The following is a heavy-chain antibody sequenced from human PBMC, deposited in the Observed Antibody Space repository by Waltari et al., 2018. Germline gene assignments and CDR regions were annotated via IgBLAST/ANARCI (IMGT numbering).Heavy chain of an antibody. CDR3: LYGGNSGAFDI. V-gene: IGHV1-69*10. Sequence: QVQLVQSGAEVKKPGSSVKVSCKASGGTFSSYAISWVRQAPGQGLEWMGGIIPILGIANYAQKFQGRVTITADKSTSTAYMELSSLRSEDTAVYYCLYGGNSGAFDIWGQGTMVTVSS. D-gene: IGHD2-21*02. CDR2: IIPILGIA. J-gene: IGHJ3*02. CDR1: GGTFSSYA.